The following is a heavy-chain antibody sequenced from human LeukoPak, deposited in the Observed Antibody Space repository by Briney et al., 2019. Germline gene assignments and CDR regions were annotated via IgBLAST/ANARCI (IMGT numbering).Heavy chain of an antibody. D-gene: IGHD2-15*01. CDR3: ARGRSRGWTVSTRPHSYY. Sequence: PSGTLSLTCALYSGSFSGYYWSGIRQPPGKGLESLGEINTIGRTKSNPSLKSRATISVDTCKNQFSLKLRSVTAADTAVYYCARGRSRGWTVSTRPHSYYWGQGTLVTVSS. V-gene: IGHV4-34*01. J-gene: IGHJ4*02. CDR2: INTIGRT. CDR1: SGSFSGYY.